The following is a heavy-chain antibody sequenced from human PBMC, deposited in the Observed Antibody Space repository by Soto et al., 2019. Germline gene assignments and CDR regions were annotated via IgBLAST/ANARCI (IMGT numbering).Heavy chain of an antibody. CDR3: ARVYDFWSGYPTFDY. J-gene: IGHJ4*02. Sequence: QVQLQESGPGLVKPSETLSLTCTVSGGSISSYYWSWIRQPPGKGLEWIGYIYYSGSTNSNPSLTIRVTMSVDTSKNQCSLKLSSVTAADTAVYYCARVYDFWSGYPTFDYWGQGTLVTVSS. CDR1: GGSISSYY. D-gene: IGHD3-3*01. V-gene: IGHV4-59*01. CDR2: IYYSGST.